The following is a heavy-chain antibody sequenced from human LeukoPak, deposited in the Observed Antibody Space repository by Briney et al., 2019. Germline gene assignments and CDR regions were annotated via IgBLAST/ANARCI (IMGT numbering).Heavy chain of an antibody. CDR1: GGTFSSYA. J-gene: IGHJ4*02. CDR2: IIPIFGTA. V-gene: IGHV1-69*01. D-gene: IGHD6-13*01. CDR3: ARVAGTLAAAGYAEDY. Sequence: SVKVSCKASGGTFSSYAISWVRQAPGQGLEWMGGIIPIFGTANYAQKFQGRVTITADESTSTAYMELSSLRSEDTAVYFCARVAGTLAAAGYAEDYWGQGTLVTVSS.